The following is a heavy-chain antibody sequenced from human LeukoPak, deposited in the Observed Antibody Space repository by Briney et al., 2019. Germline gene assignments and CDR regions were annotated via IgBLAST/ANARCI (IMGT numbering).Heavy chain of an antibody. CDR3: ARAGASGYDFWSGFLYYYYYMDV. CDR2: ISAYDGNT. J-gene: IGHJ6*03. D-gene: IGHD3-3*01. CDR1: GYTFTSYG. V-gene: IGHV1-18*01. Sequence: GASVKVSCKASGYTFTSYGISWVRQAPGQGLEWMGCISAYDGNTNYAQKLQGRVTMTTDTSTSTAYMELRSLRSDDTAVYYCARAGASGYDFWSGFLYYYYYMDVWGKGTTVTVSS.